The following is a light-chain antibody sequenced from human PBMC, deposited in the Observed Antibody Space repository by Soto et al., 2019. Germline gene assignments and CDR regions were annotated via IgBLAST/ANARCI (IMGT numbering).Light chain of an antibody. V-gene: IGLV2-14*03. CDR1: SSDVGGYNY. J-gene: IGLJ2*01. CDR3: TSYTTNKTPL. CDR2: DVS. Sequence: QSALTQPASVSGSPGQSITISCTGTSSDVGGYNYVSWYQQHPGKAPKLMIYDVSSRPSGVSDRFSGSKSGNTASLTISGLLSEDEADYYCTSYTTNKTPLFVGGTKLTVL.